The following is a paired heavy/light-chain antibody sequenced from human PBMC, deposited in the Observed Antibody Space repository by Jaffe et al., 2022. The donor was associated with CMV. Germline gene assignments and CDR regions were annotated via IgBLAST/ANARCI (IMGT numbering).Light chain of an antibody. CDR2: DAS. Sequence: DIQMTQSPSSLSASVGDRVTITCQASQDINNYLNWYQQRPGKAPKLLIYDASNLETGVPSRFSGSGSGTDFTFTISSLHPEDIATYYCQQYDNLPLSFGGGTKVEI. J-gene: IGKJ4*01. CDR1: QDINNY. V-gene: IGKV1-33*01. CDR3: QQYDNLPLS.
Heavy chain of an antibody. CDR2: ISYDGSNR. J-gene: IGHJ4*02. V-gene: IGHV3-30*18. Sequence: QVQLVESGGGVVQPGRSLRLSCAASGFTFNTYGMHWVRQAPGKGLEWVAGISYDGSNRFYGDSVKGRFTVSRDNSRNTLFLQMNSLRTEDTALYYCAKSRGAGSFYPIDYWGQGTLVTVSS. D-gene: IGHD1-26*01. CDR3: AKSRGAGSFYPIDY. CDR1: GFTFNTYG.